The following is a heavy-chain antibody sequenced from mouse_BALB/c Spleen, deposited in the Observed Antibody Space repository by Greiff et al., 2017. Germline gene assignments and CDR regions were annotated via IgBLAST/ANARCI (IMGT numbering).Heavy chain of an antibody. J-gene: IGHJ4*01. CDR1: GFTFSDFY. V-gene: IGHV7-1*02. Sequence: EVLLVASGGGLVQPGGSLRLSCATSGFTFSDFYMEWVRQPPGKRLEWIAASRNKANDYTTEYSASVNGRFIVSRDTSQIILYLQMNALRAEYTAIYYCARAHYYYGSLDYWGQGTAVTVSS. CDR3: ARAHYYYGSLDY. CDR2: SRNKANDYTT. D-gene: IGHD1-1*01.